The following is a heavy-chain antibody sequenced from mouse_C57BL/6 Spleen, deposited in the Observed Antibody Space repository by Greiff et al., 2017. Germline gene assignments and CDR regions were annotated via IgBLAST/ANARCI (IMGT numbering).Heavy chain of an antibody. CDR1: GFTFSSYA. CDR3: ARDYYSSGYGFAY. V-gene: IGHV5-4*01. CDR2: ISDGGSYT. J-gene: IGHJ3*01. Sequence: EVKLVESGGGLVKPGGSLKLSCAASGFTFSSYAMSWVRQTPEKRLEWVATISDGGSYTYYPDNVKGRFTISRDNANNNLYLQMSNLKTEDTSMYYCARDYYSSGYGFAYWGQGTLVTVSA. D-gene: IGHD1-1*01.